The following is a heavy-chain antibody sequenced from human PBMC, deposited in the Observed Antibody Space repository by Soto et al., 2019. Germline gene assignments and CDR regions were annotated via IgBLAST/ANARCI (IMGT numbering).Heavy chain of an antibody. Sequence: WASVKVSCKASGGTFSSYAISWVRQAPGQGLEWMGGIIPIFGTANYAQKFQGRVTITADESTSTAYMELSSLRSEDTAVYYCARDRVAAPSRYYYYGMDVWGQGTTVTVSS. V-gene: IGHV1-69*13. J-gene: IGHJ6*02. CDR1: GGTFSSYA. CDR2: IIPIFGTA. D-gene: IGHD6-25*01. CDR3: ARDRVAAPSRYYYYGMDV.